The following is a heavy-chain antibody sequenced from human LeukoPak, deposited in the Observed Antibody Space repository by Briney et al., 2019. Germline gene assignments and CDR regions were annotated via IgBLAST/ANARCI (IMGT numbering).Heavy chain of an antibody. V-gene: IGHV3-23*01. CDR3: AKDRWEGSSGNAFDY. Sequence: GGSLRLSCAASGFTFSSYWMSWVRQAPGKGLEWVSAISGSGGDTYYADSVKGRFTISRDNSKNTLYLQMNSLRAEDTAVYFCAKDRWEGSSGNAFDYWGQGTLVTVFS. D-gene: IGHD3-10*01. CDR2: ISGSGGDT. CDR1: GFTFSSYW. J-gene: IGHJ4*02.